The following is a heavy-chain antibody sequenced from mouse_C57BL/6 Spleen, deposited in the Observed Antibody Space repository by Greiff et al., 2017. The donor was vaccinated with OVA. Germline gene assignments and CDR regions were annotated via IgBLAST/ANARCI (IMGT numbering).Heavy chain of an antibody. V-gene: IGHV1-26*01. CDR1: GYTFTDYY. CDR3: ARLPNYYAMDD. Sequence: EVQLQQSGPELVKPGASVKISCKASGYTFTDYYMNWVKQSHGKSLEWIGDINPNNGGTSYNQKFKGKATLTVDKSSSTAYMELRSLTSEDSAVYYCARLPNYYAMDDWGQGTSVTVSS. CDR2: INPNNGGT. J-gene: IGHJ4*01.